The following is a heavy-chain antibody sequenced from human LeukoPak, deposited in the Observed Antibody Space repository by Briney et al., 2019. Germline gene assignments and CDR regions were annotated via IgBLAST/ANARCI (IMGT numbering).Heavy chain of an antibody. CDR1: GFTFSSYA. D-gene: IGHD3-3*01. J-gene: IGHJ5*02. V-gene: IGHV3-64*01. CDR2: ISSNGGST. CDR3: ARDSSNDFWSGYNWFDP. Sequence: GGSLRLSCAASGFTFSSYAMHWVRQAPGKGLEYVSAISSNGGSTYYANSVKGRFTISRDNSKNTLYLQMGSLRAEDMAVYYCARDSSNDFWSGYNWFDPWGQGTLVTVSS.